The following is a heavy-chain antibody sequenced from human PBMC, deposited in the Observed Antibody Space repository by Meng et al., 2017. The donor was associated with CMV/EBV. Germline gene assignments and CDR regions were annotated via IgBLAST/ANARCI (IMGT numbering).Heavy chain of an antibody. CDR1: GGSFSGYY. J-gene: IGHJ4*02. CDR2: INHSGST. D-gene: IGHD2-21*02. Sequence: QVQLQQWGAGLLKPSETLSLTCAVYGGSFSGYYWSWIRQPPGKGLEWIGEINHSGSTNYNPSLKSRVTISVDTSKNQFSLKLSSVTAADTAVYYCAREGDNPFDYWGQGTLVTASS. V-gene: IGHV4-34*01. CDR3: AREGDNPFDY.